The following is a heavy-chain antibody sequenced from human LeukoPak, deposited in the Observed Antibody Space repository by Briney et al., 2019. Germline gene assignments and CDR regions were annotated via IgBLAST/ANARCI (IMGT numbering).Heavy chain of an antibody. CDR3: ARDSYYYDSSGYGD. V-gene: IGHV3-53*05. CDR2: IYSGGST. D-gene: IGHD3-22*01. Sequence: GGSLRLSCAASGFTVSSNYMSWVRQAPGKGLEWVSVIYSGGSTYYADSVKGRFTISRDNSKNTLYLQMNSLRAEDTAVYYCARDSYYYDSSGYGDWGQGTLVTVSS. CDR1: GFTVSSNY. J-gene: IGHJ4*02.